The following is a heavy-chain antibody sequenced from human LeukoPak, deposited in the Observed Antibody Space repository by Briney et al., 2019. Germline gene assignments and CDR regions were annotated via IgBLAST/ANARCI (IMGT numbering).Heavy chain of an antibody. CDR3: APELGYCSGGSCQTSGY. V-gene: IGHV3-23*01. D-gene: IGHD2-15*01. CDR2: ISGSGGST. J-gene: IGHJ4*02. Sequence: PGGSLRLSCAASGFTFSSYAMSWVRQAPGKGLEWVSAISGSGGSTYYADSVKGRFTISRDNSKNTLYLQMNSLRAEDTAVYDCAPELGYCSGGSCQTSGYWGQGTLVTVCS. CDR1: GFTFSSYA.